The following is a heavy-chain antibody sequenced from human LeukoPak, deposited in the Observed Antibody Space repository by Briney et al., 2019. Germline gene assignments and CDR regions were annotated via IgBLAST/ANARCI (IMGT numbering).Heavy chain of an antibody. D-gene: IGHD3-10*01. CDR3: ARDLYYGSGSSDLFDY. Sequence: GASVKVSCKASGYTFTGYYMHWVRQAPGQGLEWMGWISAYNGNTNYAQKLQGRVTMTTDTSTSTAYMELRSLRSDDTAVYYCARDLYYGSGSSDLFDYWGQGTLVTVSS. J-gene: IGHJ4*02. CDR2: ISAYNGNT. V-gene: IGHV1-18*04. CDR1: GYTFTGYY.